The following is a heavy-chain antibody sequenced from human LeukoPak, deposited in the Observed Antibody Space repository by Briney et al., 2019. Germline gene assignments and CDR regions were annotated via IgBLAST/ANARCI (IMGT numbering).Heavy chain of an antibody. CDR3: ARSREAGRADWFDP. J-gene: IGHJ5*02. V-gene: IGHV1-69*04. CDR1: GYTFTSYG. CDR2: IIPILGVA. Sequence: SVKVSCKASGYTFTSYGISWVRQAPGQGLEWMGRIIPILGVANYAQEFQGRLTITADKSTSTAYMELSSLRSEDTAVYYCARSREAGRADWFDPWGQGTLVTVSS. D-gene: IGHD3-10*01.